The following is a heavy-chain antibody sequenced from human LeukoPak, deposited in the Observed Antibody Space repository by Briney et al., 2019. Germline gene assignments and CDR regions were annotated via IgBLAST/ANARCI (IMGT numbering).Heavy chain of an antibody. CDR2: ISGYNGNT. V-gene: IGHV1-18*01. CDR1: GYTFSNYG. J-gene: IGHJ6*03. D-gene: IGHD6-13*01. Sequence: GASVKVSCKASGYTFSNYGITWVRQAPRQGLEWMGWISGYNGNTNYAQKFQGRVTMTTDTSTSTAYMELRSLRSDDTAVYYCARDLERYSSSLYYYYYYMDVWGKGTTVTIS. CDR3: ARDLERYSSSLYYYYYYMDV.